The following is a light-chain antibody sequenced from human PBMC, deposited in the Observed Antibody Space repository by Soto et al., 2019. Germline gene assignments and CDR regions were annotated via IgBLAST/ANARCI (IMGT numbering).Light chain of an antibody. CDR2: SNN. J-gene: IGLJ2*01. V-gene: IGLV1-47*02. CDR1: SSNIGSNY. CDR3: AAWDDSLSGPV. Sequence: QPVLTQPPSASGTPGQRVTISCSGSSSNIGSNYVYWYQHLPGTAPKLLIYSNNQRPSGVPDRFSGSKSGTSASLAISGLRSEDEADYYCAAWDDSLSGPVFGGGTKLTVL.